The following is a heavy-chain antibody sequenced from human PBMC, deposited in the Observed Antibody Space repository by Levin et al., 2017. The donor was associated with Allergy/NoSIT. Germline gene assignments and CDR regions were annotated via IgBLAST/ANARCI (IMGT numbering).Heavy chain of an antibody. J-gene: IGHJ4*02. D-gene: IGHD3/OR15-3a*01. CDR2: IRPKSGTT. CDR1: FSLFLSSP. CDR3: ARDAAIGSSDFCTMDF. Sequence: ASVMVSCYFSFSLFLSSPLPWLRQAPGQGLEWMGWIRPKSGTTNYAQKFQGRVTMTVSPSISTVYMELSNLRPDDTAVYYCARDAAIGSSDFCTMDFWGQGTLVTVSS. V-gene: IGHV1-2*02.